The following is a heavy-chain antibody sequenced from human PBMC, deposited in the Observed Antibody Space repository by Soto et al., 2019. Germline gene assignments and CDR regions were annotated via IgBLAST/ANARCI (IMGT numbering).Heavy chain of an antibody. D-gene: IGHD4-17*01. CDR1: GFRFSDYS. Sequence: DVQLLESGGGSVHPGGSLRLACAGSGFRFSDYSMNWVRQAPGKGLEWVSYITSSGDSTYYADSVKGRFTVSRDNGKNSLFLQMNGLRDEDTAVYYCARLPKGSTVTSWGQGTLVTVSS. J-gene: IGHJ4*02. CDR2: ITSSGDST. V-gene: IGHV3-48*02. CDR3: ARLPKGSTVTS.